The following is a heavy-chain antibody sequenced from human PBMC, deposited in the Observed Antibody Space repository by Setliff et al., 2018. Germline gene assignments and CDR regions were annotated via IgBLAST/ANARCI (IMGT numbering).Heavy chain of an antibody. CDR1: GYIFTNYW. CDR3: TRHEDRNKCTSSSCYRENDAFDV. V-gene: IGHV5-51*01. CDR2: IYPGASDT. D-gene: IGHD2-2*01. J-gene: IGHJ3*01. Sequence: PGESLKISCKASGYIFTNYWIGWVRQMPGKGLEWMGVIYPGASDTRYSPSFQGQVTISADKSINTAYLQWSSLKASDTAIYYCTRHEDRNKCTSSSCYRENDAFDVWGQGAMVTVSS.